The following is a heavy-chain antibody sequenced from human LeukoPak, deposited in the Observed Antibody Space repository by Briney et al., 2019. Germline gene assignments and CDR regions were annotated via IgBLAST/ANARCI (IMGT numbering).Heavy chain of an antibody. CDR1: GFTFSSYE. CDR3: AKDDDWGRFNH. J-gene: IGHJ1*01. V-gene: IGHV3-23*01. CDR2: ISPRGDIT. Sequence: GGSLRLSCAASGFTFSSYEMNWVRQAPGKGLEWVSGISPRGDITYYKDSVRGRFTISRDNFKNTVSLQLNSLRAEDTAMYYCAKDDDWGRFNHWGQGTLVTVSS. D-gene: IGHD3-16*01.